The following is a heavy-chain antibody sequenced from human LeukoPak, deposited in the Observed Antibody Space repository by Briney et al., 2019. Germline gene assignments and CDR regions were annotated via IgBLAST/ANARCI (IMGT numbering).Heavy chain of an antibody. D-gene: IGHD2-21*02. V-gene: IGHV3-33*06. CDR2: IWYDGSNK. J-gene: IGHJ4*02. Sequence: GGSLRLSCAASGFTFSSYGMHWVRQAPGKGLEWVAIIWYDGSNKYYADSVKGRFTISRDNSKNTLYLQMNSLRAEDTAVYYCAKESGDGLYYFDYWGQETLVTVSS. CDR1: GFTFSSYG. CDR3: AKESGDGLYYFDY.